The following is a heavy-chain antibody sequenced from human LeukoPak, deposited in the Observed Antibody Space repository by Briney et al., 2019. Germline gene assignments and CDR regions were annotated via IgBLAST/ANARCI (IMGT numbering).Heavy chain of an antibody. CDR1: GGTFSSFA. J-gene: IGHJ4*02. D-gene: IGHD2-2*01. V-gene: IGHV1-69*13. CDR2: XXXIFGTA. CDR3: ARSLGYCSSTSCPFDY. Sequence: SVKVSCKTSGGTFSSFAISWVRQAPGQGLEXXXXXXXIFGTANYAQNFQGRVTITADEATSTAYMELSSLRSEDTAVYYCARSLGYCSSTSCPFDYWGQGTLVTVSS.